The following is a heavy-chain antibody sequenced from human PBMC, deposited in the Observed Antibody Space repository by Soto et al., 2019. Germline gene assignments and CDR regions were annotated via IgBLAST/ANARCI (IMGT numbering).Heavy chain of an antibody. Sequence: EVQLLESGGGLVQPGGSLRLSCAASGFTFSSYAMSWVRQAPGKGLEWVSAISGSGGSTYYADSVKGRFTISRDNSKNTLYLQMNSLGAEDTAVYYCAKSRSRVVGATRVVAFDIWGQGTMVTVSS. CDR1: GFTFSSYA. CDR3: AKSRSRVVGATRVVAFDI. J-gene: IGHJ3*02. D-gene: IGHD1-26*01. CDR2: ISGSGGST. V-gene: IGHV3-23*01.